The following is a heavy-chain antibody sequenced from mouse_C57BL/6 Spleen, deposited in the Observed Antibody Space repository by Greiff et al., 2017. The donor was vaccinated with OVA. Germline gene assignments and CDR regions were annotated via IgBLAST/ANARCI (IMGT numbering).Heavy chain of an antibody. J-gene: IGHJ4*01. CDR1: GFTFSSYA. CDR2: ISSGGDYI. Sequence: EVKLMESGEGLVKPGGSLKLSCAASGFTFSSYAMSWVRQTPEKRLEWVAYISSGGDYIYYADTVKGRFTISRDNARNTLYLQMSSLKSEDTAMYYCTREDGYYVYYAMDYWGQGTSVTVSS. D-gene: IGHD2-3*01. V-gene: IGHV5-9-1*02. CDR3: TREDGYYVYYAMDY.